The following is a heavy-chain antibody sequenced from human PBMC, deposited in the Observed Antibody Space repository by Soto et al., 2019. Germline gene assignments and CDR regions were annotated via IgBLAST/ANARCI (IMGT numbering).Heavy chain of an antibody. CDR2: INTDGSTT. CDR3: TRVVAHYNGSYRTIDY. V-gene: IGHV3-74*01. Sequence: EVQLVESGGGLVRPGGSLRLSCAASGFTFSSYWMHWVRQAPGKGLVLVSRINTDGSTTRYADSVKGRFTISRDNAKNTLYLQMNSLSAEDTAVYYCTRVVAHYNGSYRTIDYWGQGTLVTVSS. D-gene: IGHD1-26*01. CDR1: GFTFSSYW. J-gene: IGHJ4*02.